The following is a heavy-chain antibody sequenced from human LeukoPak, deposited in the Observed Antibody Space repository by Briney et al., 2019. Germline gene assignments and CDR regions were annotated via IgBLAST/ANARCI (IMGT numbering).Heavy chain of an antibody. D-gene: IGHD4-11*01. CDR1: GFTFSSYG. V-gene: IGHV3-33*01. CDR3: TIVSIHPITGV. Sequence: GGSLRLSCAASGFTFSSYGMHWVRQAPGKGLEWVAAIWYGGSNKYYADSVKGRFTISRDNSKNTLYLQMNSLRAEDTAVYYCTIVSIHPITGVWGKGATCTVSS. J-gene: IGHJ6*04. CDR2: IWYGGSNK.